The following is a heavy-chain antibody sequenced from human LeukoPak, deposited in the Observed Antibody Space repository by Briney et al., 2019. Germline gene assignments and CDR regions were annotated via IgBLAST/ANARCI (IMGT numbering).Heavy chain of an antibody. CDR2: IYYSGST. CDR1: GGSISSGGYY. J-gene: IGHJ4*02. Sequence: SETLSLTCTVSGGSISSGGYYWSWVRQHPGKGLEWIGYIYYSGSTYYNPSLKSRVTISVDTSKNQFSLKLSSVTAADTAVYYCARTPGIAVAGSFDYWGQGTLVTVSS. CDR3: ARTPGIAVAGSFDY. D-gene: IGHD6-19*01. V-gene: IGHV4-31*03.